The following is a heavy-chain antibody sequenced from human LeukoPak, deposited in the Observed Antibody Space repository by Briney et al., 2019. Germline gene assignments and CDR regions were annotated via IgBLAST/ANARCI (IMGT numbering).Heavy chain of an antibody. J-gene: IGHJ4*02. D-gene: IGHD6-13*01. Sequence: GRSLRLSCAASGFTFSSYAMHWVRQAPGKGLEWVAVISYDGSNKYYADSVKGRFTISRDNSKNTLYLQMNSLRAEDTAVYYCARSPSIAAAGRHFDYWGQGTLVTVSS. CDR3: ARSPSIAAAGRHFDY. CDR2: ISYDGSNK. CDR1: GFTFSSYA. V-gene: IGHV3-30-3*01.